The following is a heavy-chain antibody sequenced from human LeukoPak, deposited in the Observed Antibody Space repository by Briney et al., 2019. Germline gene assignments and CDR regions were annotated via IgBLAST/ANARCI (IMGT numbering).Heavy chain of an antibody. CDR3: ARSLCGGDCYSGSDFDY. D-gene: IGHD2-21*02. CDR1: GGSFSGYY. Sequence: SETLSLTCAAYGGSFSGYYWSWIRQPPGKGLEWIGEINHSGSTNYNPSLKSRVTISVDTSKNQFSLKLSSVTAADTAVYYCARSLCGGDCYSGSDFDYWGQGTLVTVSS. CDR2: INHSGST. J-gene: IGHJ4*02. V-gene: IGHV4-34*01.